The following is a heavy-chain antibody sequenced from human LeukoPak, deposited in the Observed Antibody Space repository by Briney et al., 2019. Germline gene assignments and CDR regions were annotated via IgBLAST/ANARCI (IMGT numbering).Heavy chain of an antibody. V-gene: IGHV3-74*01. J-gene: IGHJ4*02. CDR1: VFTFSSYW. D-gene: IGHD6-19*01. CDR2: INSDGSIT. CDR3: ARVQRSSSGWYEAGLDY. Sequence: VGSLRLSCAASVFTFSSYWMYSVRQAPRKGLVWVSHINSDGSITSYADSVKGRFTISRDNAKNTLYLQMNSLIAEDTAVYYCARVQRSSSGWYEAGLDYWGQGTLVTVSS.